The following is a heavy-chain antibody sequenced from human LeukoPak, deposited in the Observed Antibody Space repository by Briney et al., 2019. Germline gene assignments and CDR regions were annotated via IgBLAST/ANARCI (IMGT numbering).Heavy chain of an antibody. V-gene: IGHV5-51*01. J-gene: IGHJ4*02. CDR1: GCSFTTYW. CDR3: ARTYCGGDCYYSYFDY. Sequence: GESLKISCKGSGCSFTTYWIGWVRQMPGKGLEWMGIIYPGDSDTRYSPSFQGQVTISADKSISTAYLQWSSLKASDTAMYSCARTYCGGDCYYSYFDYWGQGTLVTVSS. D-gene: IGHD2-21*02. CDR2: IYPGDSDT.